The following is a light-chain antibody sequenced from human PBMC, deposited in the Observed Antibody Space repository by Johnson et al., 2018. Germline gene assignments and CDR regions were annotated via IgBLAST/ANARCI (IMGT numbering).Light chain of an antibody. J-gene: IGLJ1*01. CDR2: ENN. CDR3: GTWDSILSAFNV. V-gene: IGLV1-51*02. CDR1: SSNIGNNY. Sequence: QSVLTQPPSVSAAPGQKVTISCSGSSSNIGNNYVSWYQQLPGTAPKLLIYENNKRPSGIPDRFSGSKSGTSATLGITGLQTGDEADYYCGTWDSILSAFNVSGTVTKVSVL.